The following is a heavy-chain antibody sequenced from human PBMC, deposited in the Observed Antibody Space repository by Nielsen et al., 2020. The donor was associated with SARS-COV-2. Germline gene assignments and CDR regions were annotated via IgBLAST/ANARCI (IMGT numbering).Heavy chain of an antibody. D-gene: IGHD3-3*01. Sequence: SETLSLTCTVSGGSISSGGYYWSWIRQHPGKGLEWIGYIYYSGSTYYNPSLKSRVTISVDTSKNQFSLKLSSVTAADTAVYYCARSAAYYDFWSGYSLDSWGQGSLVTVSS. V-gene: IGHV4-31*03. CDR2: IYYSGST. CDR1: GGSISSGGYY. CDR3: ARSAAYYDFWSGYSLDS. J-gene: IGHJ4*02.